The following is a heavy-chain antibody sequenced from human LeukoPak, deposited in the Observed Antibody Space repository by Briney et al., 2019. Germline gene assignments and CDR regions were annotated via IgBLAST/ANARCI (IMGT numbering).Heavy chain of an antibody. V-gene: IGHV4-39*01. D-gene: IGHD3-22*01. CDR3: ARHRMYYYDSSGRGVADAFDI. CDR2: IYYSGST. Sequence: SETLSLTCTVSGGSISSSSYYWGWIRQPPEKGLEWIGSIYYSGSTYYNPSLKSRVTISVDTSKNQFSLKLSSVTAADTAVYYCARHRMYYYDSSGRGVADAFDIWGQGTMVTVSS. CDR1: GGSISSSSYY. J-gene: IGHJ3*02.